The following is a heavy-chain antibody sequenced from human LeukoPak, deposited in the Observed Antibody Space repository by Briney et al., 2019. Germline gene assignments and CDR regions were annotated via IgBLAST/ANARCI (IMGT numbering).Heavy chain of an antibody. J-gene: IGHJ4*02. Sequence: ASVTVSCKASGYTFTSYGVSWVRQAPGQGLEWIGWISAYNGNTNYAQKLQGRVTMTTDTSTNTAYMELRSLRSDDTAVYYCARAAGVAVAPVDYWGQGTLVTVSS. D-gene: IGHD6-19*01. CDR2: ISAYNGNT. CDR3: ARAAGVAVAPVDY. V-gene: IGHV1-18*01. CDR1: GYTFTSYG.